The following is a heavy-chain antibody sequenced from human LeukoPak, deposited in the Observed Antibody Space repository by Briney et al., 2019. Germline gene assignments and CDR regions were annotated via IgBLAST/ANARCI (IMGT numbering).Heavy chain of an antibody. Sequence: PAETLSLTCTVSGYSISSGYYWGWIRQPPGKGLERIGSIYHSGSTYYNPSLKSRVTISVDTSKNQFSLKLSSVTAADTAVYYCARDCSSTSCYTGGFDYWGQGTLVTVSS. V-gene: IGHV4-38-2*02. D-gene: IGHD2-2*02. CDR3: ARDCSSTSCYTGGFDY. CDR1: GYSISSGYY. J-gene: IGHJ4*02. CDR2: IYHSGST.